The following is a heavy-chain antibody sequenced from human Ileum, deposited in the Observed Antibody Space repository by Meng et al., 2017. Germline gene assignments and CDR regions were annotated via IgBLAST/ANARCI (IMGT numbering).Heavy chain of an antibody. CDR1: GGSFSSAAYQ. V-gene: IGHV4-61*08. J-gene: IGHJ4*02. D-gene: IGHD7-27*01. Sequence: LQTSGPALWWSSETLHLMSVVSGGSFSSAAYQWGLIRQPPAKGLAWIGYAANSFDPSPNYNPSIKSRVTISLDTPKNQFSLKLTSVTAADTAVYYCARDYWGSLAYWGQGILVTVSS. CDR3: ARDYWGSLAY. CDR2: AANSFDPSP.